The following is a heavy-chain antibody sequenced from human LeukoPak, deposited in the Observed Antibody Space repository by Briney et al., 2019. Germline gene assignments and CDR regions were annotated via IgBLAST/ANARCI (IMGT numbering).Heavy chain of an antibody. D-gene: IGHD3-10*01. CDR1: EFTFSSYW. J-gene: IGHJ4*02. Sequence: GSLRLSCAASEFTFSSYWMSWVRQPPGKGLEWIGEINHSGSTNYNPSLKSRVTISVDTSKNQFSLKLSSVTAADTAVYYCAREAPISDSGNYYKSLGYWGQGTLVTVSS. V-gene: IGHV4-34*01. CDR3: AREAPISDSGNYYKSLGY. CDR2: INHSGST.